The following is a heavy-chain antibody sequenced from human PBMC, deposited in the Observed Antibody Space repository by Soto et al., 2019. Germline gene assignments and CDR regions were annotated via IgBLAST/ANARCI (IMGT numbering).Heavy chain of an antibody. D-gene: IGHD3-22*01. Sequence: SETLSLTCAVYGGSFSGYYWTWIRQPPGTGLEWIGEINHSGSTNYNPSLKSRVTISVDTSKNQFSLKLTSVTAADTAVYYCARIYDSSGYYYGNNRFDPWGQGTLVTVSS. CDR1: GGSFSGYY. J-gene: IGHJ5*02. CDR3: ARIYDSSGYYYGNNRFDP. V-gene: IGHV4-34*01. CDR2: INHSGST.